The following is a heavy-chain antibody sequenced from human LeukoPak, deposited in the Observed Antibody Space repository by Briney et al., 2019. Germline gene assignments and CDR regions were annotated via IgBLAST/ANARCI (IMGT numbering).Heavy chain of an antibody. J-gene: IGHJ4*02. CDR3: ARGLGSSSWRNFDY. Sequence: ASVKVSCKASGYTFTSYDINWVRQATGQGLKWMGWMNPNSGNTGYAQKFQGRVTMTRNTSISTAYMELSSLRSEDTAVYYCARGLGSSSWRNFDYWGQGTLVTVSS. CDR2: MNPNSGNT. D-gene: IGHD6-13*01. CDR1: GYTFTSYD. V-gene: IGHV1-8*01.